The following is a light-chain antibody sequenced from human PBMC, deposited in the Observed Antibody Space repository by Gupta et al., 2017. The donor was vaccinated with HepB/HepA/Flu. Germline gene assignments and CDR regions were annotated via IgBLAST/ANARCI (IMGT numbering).Light chain of an antibody. CDR3: QTWDSTTVI. J-gene: IGLJ2*01. CDR1: KLGNKY. CDR2: ENN. V-gene: IGLV3-1*01. Sequence: SYALTQPPSVSVSPGQTASITCSGDKLGNKYAYWFQQRPGQSPVLVIYENNKRPAGIPERFSGSNSGNTASLTISGTQPVDEADYYCQTWDSTTVIFGGGTKVTVL.